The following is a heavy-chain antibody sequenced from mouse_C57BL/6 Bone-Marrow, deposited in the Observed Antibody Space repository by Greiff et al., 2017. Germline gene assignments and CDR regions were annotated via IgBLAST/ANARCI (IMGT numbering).Heavy chain of an antibody. J-gene: IGHJ3*01. CDR1: GYAFTNYL. V-gene: IGHV1-54*01. CDR3: ARSKNWDSWFAY. CDR2: LNPGSGGT. Sequence: QVQLQQSGAELVRPGTSVKVSCKASGYAFTNYLIEWVKQRPGQGLEWIGVLNPGSGGTNNNEKFKGKATLTADKSSSTAYMQLSSLTSEDSAVYFCARSKNWDSWFAYWGQGTLVTVSA. D-gene: IGHD4-1*01.